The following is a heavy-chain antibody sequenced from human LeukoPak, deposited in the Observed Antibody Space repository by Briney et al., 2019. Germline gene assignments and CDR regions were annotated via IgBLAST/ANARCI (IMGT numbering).Heavy chain of an antibody. J-gene: IGHJ4*02. D-gene: IGHD5-12*01. CDR3: ARQEPSGYVFDY. CDR2: ISLTGLT. V-gene: IGHV4-4*02. CDR1: GGSISNTNW. Sequence: SETLSLTCGVSGGSISNTNWWSWVRQPPGQGLEWIGEISLTGLTHYNPSLESRVTVSLDKSKNQLSLNLTSLTAADTAVYYCARQEPSGYVFDYWGQRTLVTVSS.